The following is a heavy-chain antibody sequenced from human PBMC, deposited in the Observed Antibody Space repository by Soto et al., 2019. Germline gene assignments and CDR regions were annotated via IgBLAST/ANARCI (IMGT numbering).Heavy chain of an antibody. Sequence: SQTLSLTCAITGDSVSSNSAGWSGVRQSPSRGLEWLGRTYYRSKWYYEYAVSVRSRITINPDTSKNQYSLQLNSVTPEDTAVYFCARGEQYSGRIFDYWGQGTLVTVSS. CDR2: TYYRSKWYY. CDR1: GDSVSSNSAG. D-gene: IGHD1-26*01. V-gene: IGHV6-1*01. J-gene: IGHJ4*01. CDR3: ARGEQYSGRIFDY.